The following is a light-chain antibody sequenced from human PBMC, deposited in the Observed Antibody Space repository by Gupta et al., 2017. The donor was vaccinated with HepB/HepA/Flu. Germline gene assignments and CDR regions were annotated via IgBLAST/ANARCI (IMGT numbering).Light chain of an antibody. CDR2: GAS. CDR1: QSLGSSS. Sequence: VFTQSPGTLSLSPGERASLSCRASQSLGSSSLAWYQLKPGQAPRLIIYGASKRATGIPDRFSGSGSATDFTLTINNVEPEDFAVYYCQQYARPPRFTFGPGTKVDIK. J-gene: IGKJ3*01. CDR3: QQYARPPRFT. V-gene: IGKV3-20*01.